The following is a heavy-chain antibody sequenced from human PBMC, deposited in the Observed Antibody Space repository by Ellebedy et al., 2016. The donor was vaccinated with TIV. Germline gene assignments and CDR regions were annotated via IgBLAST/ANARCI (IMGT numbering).Heavy chain of an antibody. Sequence: AASVQVSCKAPGDTFTSHAMHWVRQPPGQRPEWMGWINAGNGDTSYSQKFQGRVTLTRDTSASTAYMELSSLRSEDTAVYYCTRTSDSGTYYSYYYGMDVWGQGTTVTVSS. CDR3: TRTSDSGTYYSYYYGMDV. D-gene: IGHD3-10*01. CDR1: GDTFTSHA. CDR2: INAGNGDT. J-gene: IGHJ6*02. V-gene: IGHV1-3*01.